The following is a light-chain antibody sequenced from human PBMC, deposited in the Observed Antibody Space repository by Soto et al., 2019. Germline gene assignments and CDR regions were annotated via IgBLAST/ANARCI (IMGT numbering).Light chain of an antibody. Sequence: QSVLTQPPSASGTPGQRVTISCSGSSSNIGGNIVNWYQQLPGTAPKLLIHSNNQRPSGVPDRFSGSKSGTSASLAISGLQSEDEADDYCSSWDDSLNGVVFGGGTKLTVL. J-gene: IGLJ2*01. CDR3: SSWDDSLNGVV. V-gene: IGLV1-44*01. CDR1: SSNIGGNI. CDR2: SNN.